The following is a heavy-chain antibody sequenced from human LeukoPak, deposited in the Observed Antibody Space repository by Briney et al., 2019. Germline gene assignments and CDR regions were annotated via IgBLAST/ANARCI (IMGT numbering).Heavy chain of an antibody. CDR1: GFTFSSYG. CDR2: ISGSGGST. CDR3: AKDQGVNYYGSGSYWSY. V-gene: IGHV3-23*01. J-gene: IGHJ4*02. Sequence: GGTLRLSCAASGFTFSSYGMSWVRQAPGKGLEGVSAISGSGGSTYYADSVKGRFTISRDNSKNTLYLQMNSLRAEDTAVYYCAKDQGVNYYGSGSYWSYWGQGTLVTVSS. D-gene: IGHD3-10*01.